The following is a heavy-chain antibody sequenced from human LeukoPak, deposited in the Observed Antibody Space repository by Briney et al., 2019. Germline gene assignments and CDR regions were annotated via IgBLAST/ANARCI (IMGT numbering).Heavy chain of an antibody. J-gene: IGHJ4*02. Sequence: GGSLRLSCAASGFTFSNSWMSWVRQAPGMGLEWVANIKIDGSDTYYVDSVRGRFTISRDNAKSSLYLQMNSLRAEDTAVYYCARGGGGMDFWGQGTLVTVSS. CDR3: ARGGGGMDF. V-gene: IGHV3-7*03. CDR1: GFTFSNSW. CDR2: IKIDGSDT.